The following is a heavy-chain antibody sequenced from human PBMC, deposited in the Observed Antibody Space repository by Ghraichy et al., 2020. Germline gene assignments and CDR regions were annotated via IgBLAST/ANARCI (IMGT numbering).Heavy chain of an antibody. D-gene: IGHD1-26*01. CDR2: ISSSGSTI. J-gene: IGHJ4*02. V-gene: IGHV3-48*03. CDR3: ATPIVGALESYFDY. Sequence: GGSLRLSCAASGFTFSSYEMNWVRQAPGKGLEWVSYISSSGSTIYYADSVKGRFTISRDNAKNSLYLQMNSLRAEDTAVYYCATPIVGALESYFDYWGQGTLVTVSS. CDR1: GFTFSSYE.